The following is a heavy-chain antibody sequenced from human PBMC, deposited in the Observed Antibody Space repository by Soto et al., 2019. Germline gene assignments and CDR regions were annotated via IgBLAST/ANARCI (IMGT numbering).Heavy chain of an antibody. J-gene: IGHJ4*02. CDR2: IYYSGST. Sequence: SETLSLTCTVSGGSISSYYWSWIRQPPGKGLEWIGYIYYSGSTNYNPSLKSRVTISVDTSKNQFSLKLSSVTAADTAVYYCARHPDDYYSGYAYWGQGTLVTVSS. D-gene: IGHD5-12*01. CDR1: GGSISSYY. V-gene: IGHV4-59*08. CDR3: ARHPDDYYSGYAY.